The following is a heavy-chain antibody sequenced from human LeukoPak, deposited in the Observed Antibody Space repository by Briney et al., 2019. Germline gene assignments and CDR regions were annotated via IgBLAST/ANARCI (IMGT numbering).Heavy chain of an antibody. CDR3: ARDRAYGDETGWFDP. J-gene: IGHJ5*02. D-gene: IGHD4-17*01. CDR1: GGSISSYY. V-gene: IGHV4-4*07. Sequence: SETLSLTCTVSGGSISSYYWSWIRQPAGKGLEWIGRIYTSGSTNYNPSLKSRVTMSVDTSKTQFSLELSSVTAADTAVYYCARDRAYGDETGWFDPWGQGTLVTVSS. CDR2: IYTSGST.